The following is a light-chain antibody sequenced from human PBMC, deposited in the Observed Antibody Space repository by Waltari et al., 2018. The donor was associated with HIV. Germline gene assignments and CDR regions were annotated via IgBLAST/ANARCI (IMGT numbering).Light chain of an antibody. V-gene: IGLV2-14*01. Sequence: QSALTQPASVSGSPGQSITISCTGTSSDVGGYNYVSWYQQHPGKAPQLMIYEVSNRPSGVSNRLSGSKSGNTASRTISGLQAEDEADYYCSSYTSSSTYVFGTGTKVTVL. CDR2: EVS. CDR3: SSYTSSSTYV. CDR1: SSDVGGYNY. J-gene: IGLJ1*01.